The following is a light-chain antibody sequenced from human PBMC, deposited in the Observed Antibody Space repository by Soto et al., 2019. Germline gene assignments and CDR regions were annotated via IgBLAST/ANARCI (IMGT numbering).Light chain of an antibody. CDR1: QSISSY. Sequence: DIQMTQSPSSLSASVGDRVTITCRSSQSISSYLNWYQQKPGKAPKLLIYAASSLESGVPSRFSGSGSGTDFTVTISSLQAEDYATYYCQQSYSTPLTFVQGTKVDIK. CDR2: AAS. V-gene: IGKV1-39*01. J-gene: IGKJ1*01. CDR3: QQSYSTPLT.